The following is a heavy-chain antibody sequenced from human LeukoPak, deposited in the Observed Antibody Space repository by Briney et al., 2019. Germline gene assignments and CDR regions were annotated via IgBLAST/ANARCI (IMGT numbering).Heavy chain of an antibody. CDR1: GFTFSSYS. D-gene: IGHD4-17*01. V-gene: IGHV3-21*01. J-gene: IGHJ4*02. Sequence: PGGSLRLSCAASGFTFSSYSMNWVRQAPGKGLEWVSSISSSSSYIYYADSVKGRFAISRDNAKNSLYLQMNTLRAEDTAVYYCARGGYGAYMGWGQGNLVTVSS. CDR3: ARGGYGAYMG. CDR2: ISSSSSYI.